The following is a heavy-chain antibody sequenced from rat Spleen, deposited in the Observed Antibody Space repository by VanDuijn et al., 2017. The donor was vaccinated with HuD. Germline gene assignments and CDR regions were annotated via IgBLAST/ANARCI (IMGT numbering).Heavy chain of an antibody. V-gene: IGHV5S13*01. CDR2: ISPGGGFT. CDR3: ARRHYGYTDYFDY. J-gene: IGHJ2*01. Sequence: EVQLVESGGGLVQPGRSLKLSCTASGFVYNNYVMAWVRQAPTKGLEWVASISPGGGFTFYRDSVKGRFTISRDDAKNTLYLQMDSLRSEDTATYYCARRHYGYTDYFDYWGQGVMVTVSS. CDR1: GFVYNNYV. D-gene: IGHD1-6*01.